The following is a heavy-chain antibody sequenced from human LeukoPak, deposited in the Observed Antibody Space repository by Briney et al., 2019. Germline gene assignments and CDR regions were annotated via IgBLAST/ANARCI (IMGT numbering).Heavy chain of an antibody. CDR2: TDDSGDST. CDR3: ARADCNNIHCYVKDY. Sequence: PGGSLRLSCAASGFTFSSHAMNWVRQAPGKGLEWVSATDDSGDSTIYADSVKGRFTISRDNARNILYLQMNSLRAEDTAVYFCARADCNNIHCYVKDYWSQGTLVTVSS. J-gene: IGHJ4*02. D-gene: IGHD2-21*01. CDR1: GFTFSSHA. V-gene: IGHV3-23*01.